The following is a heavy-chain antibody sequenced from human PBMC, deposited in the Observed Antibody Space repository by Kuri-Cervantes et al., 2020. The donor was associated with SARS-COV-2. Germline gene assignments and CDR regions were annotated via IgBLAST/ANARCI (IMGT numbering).Heavy chain of an antibody. J-gene: IGHJ6*02. D-gene: IGHD2-21*02. CDR1: GYTFTSYA. CDR3: ARVCGGDCADNYYYYYGMDV. CDR2: ISIKQGDT. Sequence: ASVKVSCKASGYTFTSYAMHWVRQAPGQRLEWMGWISIKQGDTNYAQKFQGRVTMTTDTSTSTAYMELRSLRSDDTAVYYCARVCGGDCADNYYYYYGMDVWGQGTTVTVSS. V-gene: IGHV1-3*04.